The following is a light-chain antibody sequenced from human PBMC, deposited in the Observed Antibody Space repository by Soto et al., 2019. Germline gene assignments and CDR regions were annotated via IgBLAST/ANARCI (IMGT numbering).Light chain of an antibody. J-gene: IGKJ4*01. CDR2: GAS. CDR3: QHFGGSSLT. V-gene: IGKV3-20*01. Sequence: EIVLTQSPGTLSLSPGERATLSYRSSQSVDINFFAWYQQKRGQPPRLLIYGASSRAAGIPDRFTGSGSETDFSLTISRLEPEDFAVYYCQHFGGSSLTFGGGTKVEIK. CDR1: QSVDINF.